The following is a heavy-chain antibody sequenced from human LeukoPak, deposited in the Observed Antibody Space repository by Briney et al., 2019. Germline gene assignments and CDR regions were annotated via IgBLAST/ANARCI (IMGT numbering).Heavy chain of an antibody. CDR3: ARAVQQLPYYYYYYCMDV. J-gene: IGHJ6*03. CDR1: GYTFTSYD. CDR2: MNPNSGNT. D-gene: IGHD6-13*01. Sequence: ASVKVSCKASGYTFTSYDINWVRQATGQGLEWMGWMNPNSGNTGYAQKFQGRVTMTRNTSISTAYMELSSLGSEDTAVYYCARAVQQLPYYYYYYCMDVWGKGTTVTVSS. V-gene: IGHV1-8*01.